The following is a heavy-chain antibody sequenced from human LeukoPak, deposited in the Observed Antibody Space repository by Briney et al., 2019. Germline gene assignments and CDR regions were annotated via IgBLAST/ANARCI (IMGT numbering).Heavy chain of an antibody. CDR2: ISWNSGSI. J-gene: IGHJ5*02. D-gene: IGHD6-13*01. Sequence: SGGSLRLSCAASGFTFDDYAMHWVRQAPGKGLEWVSGISWNSGSIGYADSVKGRFTISRDNAKNSLYLQMNSLRAEDTALYYCAKAGSSSWYVSWFDPWGQGTLVTVSS. V-gene: IGHV3-9*01. CDR3: AKAGSSSWYVSWFDP. CDR1: GFTFDDYA.